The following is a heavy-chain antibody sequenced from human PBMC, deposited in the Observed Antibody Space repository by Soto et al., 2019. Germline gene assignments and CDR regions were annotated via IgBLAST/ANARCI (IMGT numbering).Heavy chain of an antibody. CDR1: GFTFSSYN. J-gene: IGHJ4*02. V-gene: IGHV3-48*01. Sequence: EVQLVESGGGLVQPGGSLRLSCTASGFTFSSYNMNWVRQAPWNGLEWVSYITTSSNTIYYADSVKGRFTISRDNAKNSLYLQMNSLGAEDTAVYYCARAQDRYSYGYGYWGQGTLVTVSS. D-gene: IGHD5-18*01. CDR2: ITTSSNTI. CDR3: ARAQDRYSYGYGY.